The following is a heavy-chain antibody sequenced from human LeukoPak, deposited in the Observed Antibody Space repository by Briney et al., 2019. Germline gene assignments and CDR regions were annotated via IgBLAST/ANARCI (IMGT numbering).Heavy chain of an antibody. D-gene: IGHD6-13*01. CDR3: ASRPLASAGPLDY. J-gene: IGHJ4*02. V-gene: IGHV4-39*07. Sequence: PSETLSLTCTVSGGSISSSSYYWGWIRQPPGKGLEWIGSIYYSGSTYYNPSLKSRVTISVDKSKNQLSLKMRSVTAADTAVYFCASRPLASAGPLDYWGQGTQVTVFS. CDR2: IYYSGST. CDR1: GGSISSSSYY.